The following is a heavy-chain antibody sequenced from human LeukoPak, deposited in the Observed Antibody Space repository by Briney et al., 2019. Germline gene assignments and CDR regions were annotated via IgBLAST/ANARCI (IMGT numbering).Heavy chain of an antibody. CDR1: GFIFSSYE. Sequence: GGSLRLSCAASGFIFSSYEMNWVRQAPGKGLEWVSYISTSGSTIYYADSVKGRFTISRDNAKKSLYLQMNSLRAEGTAVYYCARDSAYGSGSYYNPNWFDPWGQGTLVTVSS. D-gene: IGHD3-10*01. J-gene: IGHJ5*02. CDR3: ARDSAYGSGSYYNPNWFDP. CDR2: ISTSGSTI. V-gene: IGHV3-48*03.